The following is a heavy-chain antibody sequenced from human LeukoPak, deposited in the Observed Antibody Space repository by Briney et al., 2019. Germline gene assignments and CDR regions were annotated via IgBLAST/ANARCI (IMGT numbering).Heavy chain of an antibody. D-gene: IGHD6-25*01. CDR3: ARRIHSGLFDP. Sequence: SETLSLTCAVYGGSFSGYYWSWIRQPPGKGPEWIGEINHSGSTNYNPSLKSRVTISVDTSKNQFSLKLSSVTAADTAVYYCARRIHSGLFDPWGQGTLVTVSS. CDR2: INHSGST. CDR1: GGSFSGYY. J-gene: IGHJ5*02. V-gene: IGHV4-34*01.